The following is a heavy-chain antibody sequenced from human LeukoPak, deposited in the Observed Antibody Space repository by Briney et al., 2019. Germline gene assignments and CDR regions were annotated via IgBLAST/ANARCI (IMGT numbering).Heavy chain of an antibody. J-gene: IGHJ4*02. CDR3: ARDRGGYSYGYDY. CDR2: ISSSSSYI. CDR1: GFTFSSYG. D-gene: IGHD5-18*01. V-gene: IGHV3-21*01. Sequence: GGSLRLSCAASGFTFSSYGMHWVRQAPGKGLEWVSSISSSSSYIYYADSVKGRFTISRDNAKNSLYLQMNSLRAEDTAVYYCARDRGGYSYGYDYWGQGTLVTVSS.